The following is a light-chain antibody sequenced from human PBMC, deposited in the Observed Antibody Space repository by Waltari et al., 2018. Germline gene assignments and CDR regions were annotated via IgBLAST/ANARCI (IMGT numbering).Light chain of an antibody. Sequence: EIVLTQSPGTLSLSPGDRATLSCRASESVPSGYLAWYQQKPGQAPRLLIFGASRGATGVPDRFSGSESGTDFTLTISRLEPEDFAVYYCQQYGSLPWTFGQGTKVDLK. CDR2: GAS. J-gene: IGKJ1*01. CDR1: ESVPSGY. CDR3: QQYGSLPWT. V-gene: IGKV3-20*01.